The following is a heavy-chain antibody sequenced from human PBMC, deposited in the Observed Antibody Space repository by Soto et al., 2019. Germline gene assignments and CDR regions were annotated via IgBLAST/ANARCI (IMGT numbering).Heavy chain of an antibody. D-gene: IGHD1-1*01. CDR1: GFSLTTYGVG. CDR3: APRVTMMSTWTLGAFDF. Sequence: QITLKQSGPTLVKPTQTLTLTCSFSGFSLTTYGVGVGWVRQPPGKALEWLAFTYWDDDNRYNPSRKSRLSTTKDTYKNQVVRTKTNRDPADTATYVCAPRVTMMSTWTLGAFDFWGQGTLVTVPS. CDR2: TYWDDDN. J-gene: IGHJ3*01. V-gene: IGHV2-5*02.